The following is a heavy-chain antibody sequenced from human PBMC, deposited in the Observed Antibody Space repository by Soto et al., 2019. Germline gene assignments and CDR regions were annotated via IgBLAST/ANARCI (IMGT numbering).Heavy chain of an antibody. CDR1: GFTFSDFA. Sequence: EVQLLESGGGLVQPGGSQTLSCDASGFTFSDFAMSWVRQAPGKGLEWVASINGPVDMTYYADAVTGRLTISRDKSKNTMSLQMNSLSPEDTAVYYCATDDGYDHWFFDYWGRGTLVTISS. CDR2: INGPVDMT. CDR3: ATDDGYDHWFFDY. D-gene: IGHD5-18*01. J-gene: IGHJ4*02. V-gene: IGHV3-23*01.